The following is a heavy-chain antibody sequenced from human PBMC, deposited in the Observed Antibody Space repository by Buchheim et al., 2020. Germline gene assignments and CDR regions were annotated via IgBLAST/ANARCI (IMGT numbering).Heavy chain of an antibody. CDR2: IYYSGST. Sequence: QLQLQESGPGLVKPSETLSLTCTVSGGSISSSSYYWGWIRQPPGKGLEWIGSIYYSGSTYYNPSLKSRVTISIDTSKNQFSLKLSAVTAADTAVYYCARLGRYYGDYSDYWGQGTL. CDR1: GGSISSSSYY. D-gene: IGHD3-10*01. J-gene: IGHJ4*02. CDR3: ARLGRYYGDYSDY. V-gene: IGHV4-39*01.